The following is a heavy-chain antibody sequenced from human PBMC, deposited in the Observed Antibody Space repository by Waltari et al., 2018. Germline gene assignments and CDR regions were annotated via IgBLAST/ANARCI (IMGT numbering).Heavy chain of an antibody. CDR2: INHSGST. CDR3: ARGEAARKYAYYYYYYMDV. V-gene: IGHV4-34*01. J-gene: IGHJ6*03. D-gene: IGHD6-6*01. Sequence: QVQLQQWGAGLLKPSAPLSLTCAVYGGSFSGYYWSWLRPPTGKGLEWIGEINHSGSTNYNPSLKRRVTISVDTSKNQFSLKLSSVTAADTAVYYCARGEAARKYAYYYYYYMDVWGKGTTVTVSS. CDR1: GGSFSGYY.